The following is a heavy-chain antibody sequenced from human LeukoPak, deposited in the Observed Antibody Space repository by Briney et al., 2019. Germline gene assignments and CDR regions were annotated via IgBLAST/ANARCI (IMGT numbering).Heavy chain of an antibody. CDR2: INHSGST. J-gene: IGHJ4*02. V-gene: IGHV4-34*01. CDR3: ARRTIAAAGKGEDY. CDR1: GGSFSGYY. D-gene: IGHD6-13*01. Sequence: PSETLSLTCAVYGGSFSGYYWSWIRQPPGKGLEWIGEINHSGSTNYNPSLKSRVTISVDTSKNQFSLKLSSVTAADTAVYYCARRTIAAAGKGEDYWGQGTLVTVSS.